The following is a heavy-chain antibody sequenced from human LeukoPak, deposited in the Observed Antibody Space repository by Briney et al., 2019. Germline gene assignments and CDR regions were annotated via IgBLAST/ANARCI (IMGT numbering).Heavy chain of an antibody. CDR2: IYYSGST. D-gene: IGHD3-10*01. Sequence: SETLSLTCTVSGGSISSYYWSWIRQPPGQGLEWIGYIYYSGSTNYNPSLKSRVTISVDTSKNQFSLKLSSVTAADTAVYYCARGEVRGVPDYWGQGTLVTVSS. CDR1: GGSISSYY. V-gene: IGHV4-59*01. CDR3: ARGEVRGVPDY. J-gene: IGHJ4*02.